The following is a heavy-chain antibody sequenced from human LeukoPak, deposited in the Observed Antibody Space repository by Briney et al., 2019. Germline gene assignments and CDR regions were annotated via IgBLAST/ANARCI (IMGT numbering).Heavy chain of an antibody. Sequence: SVKVSCKASGDTFSTYTINWVRQAPGQGLEWMGRIIPLLGKANYAQKFQGRVTITADKSTSTAYMDLGSLRSDDTAVYYCASLPAADGSSSADYWGQGTLVTVSS. CDR2: IIPLLGKA. J-gene: IGHJ4*02. CDR1: GDTFSTYT. D-gene: IGHD6-13*01. CDR3: ASLPAADGSSSADY. V-gene: IGHV1-69*02.